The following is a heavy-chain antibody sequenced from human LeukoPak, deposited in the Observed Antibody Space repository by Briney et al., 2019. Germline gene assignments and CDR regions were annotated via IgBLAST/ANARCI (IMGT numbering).Heavy chain of an antibody. Sequence: GGSLRLSCAASGFTFSSYSMNWVRQAPGKGLEWVAHINPDGRDTYYVDSVKGRFTISRDNAQNSMYLQMNSLRVEDTAVYYCASWGDTTAEYFQRWGQGTLVTVSS. D-gene: IGHD2-21*02. CDR1: GFTFSSYS. CDR2: INPDGRDT. V-gene: IGHV3-7*01. J-gene: IGHJ1*01. CDR3: ASWGDTTAEYFQR.